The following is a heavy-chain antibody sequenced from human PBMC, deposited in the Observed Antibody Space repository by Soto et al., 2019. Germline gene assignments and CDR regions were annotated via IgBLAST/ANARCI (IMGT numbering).Heavy chain of an antibody. CDR2: IKQDGSEK. CDR1: GFSIRDYW. V-gene: IGHV3-7*01. J-gene: IGHJ6*03. CDR3: ARGKDGRRAGTYYFDMDV. Sequence: EEQLVESGGGLVQPGGSLRLSCAASGFSIRDYWMTWVRQAPGKGLDWVANIKQDGSEKFYVDSLKGRFTISRDNAKNSVYFLMNSLRADDTAVYYCARGKDGRRAGTYYFDMDVWGKGTTVTLSS. D-gene: IGHD1-1*01.